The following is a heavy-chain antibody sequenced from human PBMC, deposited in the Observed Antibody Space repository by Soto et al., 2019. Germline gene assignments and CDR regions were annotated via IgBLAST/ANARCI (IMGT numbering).Heavy chain of an antibody. Sequence: EVQLVESGGGLVKPGGSLRLTCAGSTFNFTHYTLSWVRQAPGKGLEWVSSISATNTYIFYADSVKGRFTISRDNAKKSVSLQMSSLRAEDTALYYCARVNSATGSMHFDNWGQGTLVTVSS. V-gene: IGHV3-21*01. D-gene: IGHD3-9*01. J-gene: IGHJ4*02. CDR1: TFNFTHYT. CDR3: ARVNSATGSMHFDN. CDR2: ISATNTYI.